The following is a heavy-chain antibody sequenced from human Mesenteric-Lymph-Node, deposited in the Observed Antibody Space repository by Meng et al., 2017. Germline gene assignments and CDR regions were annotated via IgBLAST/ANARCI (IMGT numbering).Heavy chain of an antibody. J-gene: IGHJ4*02. V-gene: IGHV4-4*07. CDR2: IYTSGST. CDR1: GGSISSYY. CDR3: ARQYSGTSPPLY. D-gene: IGHD1-26*01. Sequence: SETLSLTCTVSGGSISSYYWSWIRQPPGKGLEWIGHIYTSGSTNYNPSLKSRVTMSVDTSKNQFSLKLTSVTAADTAVYFCARQYSGTSPPLYWGQGTLVTVSS.